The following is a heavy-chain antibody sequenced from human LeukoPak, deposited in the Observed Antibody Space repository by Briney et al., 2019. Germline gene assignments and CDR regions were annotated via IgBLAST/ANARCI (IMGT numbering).Heavy chain of an antibody. D-gene: IGHD3-22*01. J-gene: IGHJ4*02. CDR2: IWFNGSNK. CDR3: ARAEARYPDYYDSSGYSMPFDY. Sequence: PGRSLRLSCAASGFTFSSYGMHWVRQAPGKGLEWVAVIWFNGSNKYYADSVKGRFTISRDNAKNTLYLQMNSLRAEDTAVYYCARAEARYPDYYDSSGYSMPFDYWGQGTLVTVSS. V-gene: IGHV3-33*01. CDR1: GFTFSSYG.